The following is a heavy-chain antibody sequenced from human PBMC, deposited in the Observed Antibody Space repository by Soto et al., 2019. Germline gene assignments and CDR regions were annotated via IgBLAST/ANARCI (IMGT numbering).Heavy chain of an antibody. CDR1: GFTFSSYE. V-gene: IGHV3-48*03. J-gene: IGHJ6*02. D-gene: IGHD3-16*02. CDR2: ISSSGSTI. Sequence: SLRLSCAASGFTFSSYEMNWVRQAPGKGLEWVSYISSSGSTIYYADSVKGRFTISRDNAKNSLYLQMNSLRAEDTAVYYCARCFIGRAYYYYGMDVWGQGTTVTVSS. CDR3: ARCFIGRAYYYYGMDV.